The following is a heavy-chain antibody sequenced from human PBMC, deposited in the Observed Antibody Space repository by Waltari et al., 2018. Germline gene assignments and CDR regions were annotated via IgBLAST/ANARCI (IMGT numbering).Heavy chain of an antibody. CDR1: GYSFTSYW. CDR2: IYPGDSDT. D-gene: IGHD4-17*01. J-gene: IGHJ5*02. V-gene: IGHV5-51*01. CDR3: ARRRLRRKGWFDP. Sequence: EVQLVQSGAEVKQPGESLKISCKGSGYSFTSYWIGWVRQMPGKGLEWMGIIYPGDSDTRDSPSFQGQGTISADKSISTAYLQWSSLKASDTAMYYCARRRLRRKGWFDPWGQGTLVTVSS.